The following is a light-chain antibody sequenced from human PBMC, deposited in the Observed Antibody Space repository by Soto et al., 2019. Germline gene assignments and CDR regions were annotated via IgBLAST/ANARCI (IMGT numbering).Light chain of an antibody. Sequence: QSVLTQPPSASGTPGQRVTISCSGGSSNIGNNTVNWYQQLPGTAPKLLIYANNQRPSGVPDRFSGSKSGTSASLAISGLQSKDEVDYYCAAWDDSLNNWLFGGGTKLTVL. CDR1: SSNIGNNT. CDR2: ANN. J-gene: IGLJ3*02. V-gene: IGLV1-44*01. CDR3: AAWDDSLNNWL.